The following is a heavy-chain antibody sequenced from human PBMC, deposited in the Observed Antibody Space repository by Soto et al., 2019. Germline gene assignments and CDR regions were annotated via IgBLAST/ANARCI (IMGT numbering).Heavy chain of an antibody. J-gene: IGHJ4*02. CDR2: IWYDGSNK. CDR3: ARDLAVAGYYFDY. D-gene: IGHD6-19*01. Sequence: QVQLVESGGGVVQPGRSLRLSCAAPGFTFSSYGMHWVRQAPGKGLEWVAVIWYDGSNKYYADSVKGRFTISRDNSKNTLYLQMNSLRAEDTAVYYCARDLAVAGYYFDYWGQGTLVTVSS. CDR1: GFTFSSYG. V-gene: IGHV3-33*01.